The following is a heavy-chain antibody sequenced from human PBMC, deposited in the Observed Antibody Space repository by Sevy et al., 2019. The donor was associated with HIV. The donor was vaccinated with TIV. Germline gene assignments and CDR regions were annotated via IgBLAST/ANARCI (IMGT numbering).Heavy chain of an antibody. CDR3: AKDGHYYDSSADYLNYFDY. V-gene: IGHV1-24*01. Sequence: ASVKVSCKVSRYTLTEFSMHWVRQAPGKGLEWMGTFDPEDGQTIYAQKFQGRVTMTEDTSTDTAYMELSSLRSEDTAVYYCAKDGHYYDSSADYLNYFDYWGQGTLVTVSS. D-gene: IGHD3-22*01. CDR2: FDPEDGQT. CDR1: RYTLTEFS. J-gene: IGHJ4*02.